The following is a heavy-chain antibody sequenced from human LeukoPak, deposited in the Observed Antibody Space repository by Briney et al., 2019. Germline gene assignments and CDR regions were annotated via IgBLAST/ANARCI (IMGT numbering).Heavy chain of an antibody. CDR3: ARVVYSGYDFRGAMDV. Sequence: SETLSLTCTVSGGSISRYFWSWIRQPPGKGLEWIGNIYYTGSTNHNPSLKSRVTISVDTSKNQFSLKLSSVTAADTAVYYCARVVYSGYDFRGAMDVWGKGTTVTVSS. CDR2: IYYTGST. D-gene: IGHD5-12*01. CDR1: GGSISRYF. V-gene: IGHV4-59*01. J-gene: IGHJ6*03.